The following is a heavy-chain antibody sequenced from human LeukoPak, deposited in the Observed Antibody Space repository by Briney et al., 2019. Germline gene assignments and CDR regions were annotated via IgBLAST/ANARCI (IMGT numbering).Heavy chain of an antibody. D-gene: IGHD6-13*01. V-gene: IGHV4-59*01. CDR1: GGSISGYY. J-gene: IGHJ6*03. CDR3: ARVESSSWGLNYYYYYMDV. CDR2: IYYSGST. Sequence: PSETLSLPCTVSGGSISGYYWSWIRQPQGKGLEWFGYIYYSGSTNYNPSLKSRVTISVDTSKNQFSLKLSSVTAADTAVYYCARVESSSWGLNYYYYYMDVWGKGTTVTVSS.